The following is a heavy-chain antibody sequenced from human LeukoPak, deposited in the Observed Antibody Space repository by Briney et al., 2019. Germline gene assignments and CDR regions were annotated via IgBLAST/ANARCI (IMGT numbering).Heavy chain of an antibody. CDR3: ARGLGRDWFDP. D-gene: IGHD7-27*01. CDR2: IYHSGST. V-gene: IGHV4-30-2*01. Sequence: PSETLSLTCTVSGGSISSGGYYWSWIRQPPGKGLEWIGYIYHSGSTYYNPSLKSRVTISVDRSKNQFSLKLSSVTAADTAVYYCARGLGRDWFDPWGQGTLVTVSS. J-gene: IGHJ5*02. CDR1: GGSISSGGYY.